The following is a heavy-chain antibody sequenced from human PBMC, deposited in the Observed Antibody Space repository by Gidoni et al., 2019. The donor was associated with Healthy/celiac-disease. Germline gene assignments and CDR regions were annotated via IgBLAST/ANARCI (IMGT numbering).Heavy chain of an antibody. V-gene: IGHV2-26*01. CDR1: GFSLSNARMG. CDR2: IFSNDEK. CDR3: ARIKKYCSSTSCYPWDYYYGMDV. D-gene: IGHD2-2*01. J-gene: IGHJ6*02. Sequence: QVTLKESGPVLVKPTEPLTLTCTVSGFSLSNARMGVSWIRQPPGKALEWLAHIFSNDEKSYSTSLKSRLTISKDTSKSQVVLTMTNMDPVDTATYYCARIKKYCSSTSCYPWDYYYGMDVWGQGTTVTVSS.